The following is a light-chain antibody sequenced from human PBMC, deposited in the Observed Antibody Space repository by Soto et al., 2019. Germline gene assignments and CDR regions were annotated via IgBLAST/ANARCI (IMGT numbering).Light chain of an antibody. Sequence: EIVMTQSPATLSVSPGERATLSCRASQGVSSFLAWYQQKPGQAPRLLIYGASTRATGIPARFSGSGSGTEFTLTISSLQSEDFAVYYCQEYNNWPHMFTFGQGTKLEIK. J-gene: IGKJ2*01. CDR1: QGVSSF. CDR3: QEYNNWPHMFT. V-gene: IGKV3-15*01. CDR2: GAS.